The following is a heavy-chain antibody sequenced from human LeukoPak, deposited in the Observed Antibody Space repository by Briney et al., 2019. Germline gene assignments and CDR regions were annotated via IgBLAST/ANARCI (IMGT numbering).Heavy chain of an antibody. D-gene: IGHD4-11*01. CDR3: ARGSNYVGFDY. J-gene: IGHJ4*02. V-gene: IGHV4-59*12. Sequence: SETLSLTCTVSGGSISGYYWSWIRQPPGKGLEWIGYIHYSGTTNYNPSLKSRVTLSVDTSKNQFSLKLSSVTAADTALYYCARGSNYVGFDYWGQGTLVTVSS. CDR1: GGSISGYY. CDR2: IHYSGTT.